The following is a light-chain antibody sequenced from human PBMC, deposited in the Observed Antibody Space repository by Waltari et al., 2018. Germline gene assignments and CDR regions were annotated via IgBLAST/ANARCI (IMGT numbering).Light chain of an antibody. CDR1: KIETYS. CDR3: QVWDTTSDQVV. CDR2: YDS. J-gene: IGLJ2*01. Sequence: YVLTQSPSQSLAPGKTAIITVGGEKIETYSVPWYQQKPGPAPLLVIKYDSDRPSGIPERFSGSNSGNTATLTISSVEDGDEADYYCQVWDTTSDQVVFGGGTRLSVV. V-gene: IGLV3-21*04.